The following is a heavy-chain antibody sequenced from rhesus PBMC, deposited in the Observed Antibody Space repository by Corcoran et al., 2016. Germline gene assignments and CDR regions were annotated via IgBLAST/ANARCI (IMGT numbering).Heavy chain of an antibody. D-gene: IGHD4-35*01. J-gene: IGHJ4*01. V-gene: IGHV4-169*01. CDR2: IYGSGNST. CDR3: ARHGATVTTFDY. Sequence: QLQLQESGPGLVKPSETLSVTCAVSGGSISSNYWSWIRPPPGKGLGWSGRIYGSGNSTNYNPTRKGRVTRTGDPPKNQPSRKLSSVTAADTAVYYCARHGATVTTFDYWGQGVLVTVSS. CDR1: GGSISSNY.